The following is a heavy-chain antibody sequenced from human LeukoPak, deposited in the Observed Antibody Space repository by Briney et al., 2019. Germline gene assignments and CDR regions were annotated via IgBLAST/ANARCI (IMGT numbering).Heavy chain of an antibody. Sequence: PGESLRLSCAASGFNFSAYSMNWVRQAPGKGLEWVGFIRSKAYGGTTEYAASVKGRFTISRDDSKSIAYLQMNSLKTEDTAVYYCTRDRLRYSYIHYGMDVWGQGTTVTVSS. D-gene: IGHD5-18*01. V-gene: IGHV3-49*04. CDR1: GFNFSAYS. J-gene: IGHJ6*02. CDR2: IRSKAYGGTT. CDR3: TRDRLRYSYIHYGMDV.